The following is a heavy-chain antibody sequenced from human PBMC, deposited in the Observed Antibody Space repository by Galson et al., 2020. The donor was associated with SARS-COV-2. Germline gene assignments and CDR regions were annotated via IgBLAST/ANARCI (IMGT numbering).Heavy chain of an antibody. CDR3: AKEGGSYAYYYYGMDV. Sequence: GGSLRLSCAASGFTFSSYGMHWVRQAPGKGLEWVAPISTDGSNKYYGDSVKGRITISRDNSKNSLYLQVNSLRAEDTAVYYCAKEGGSYAYYYYGMDVWGLGTTVTVSS. CDR2: ISTDGSNK. D-gene: IGHD3-16*01. J-gene: IGHJ6*02. V-gene: IGHV3-30*18. CDR1: GFTFSSYG.